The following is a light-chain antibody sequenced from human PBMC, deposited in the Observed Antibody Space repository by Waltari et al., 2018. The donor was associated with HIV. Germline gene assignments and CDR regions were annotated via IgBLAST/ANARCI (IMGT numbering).Light chain of an antibody. CDR2: EVT. J-gene: IGLJ1*01. CDR3: SSYTSSATYV. CDR1: NSDVGSYTR. V-gene: IGLV2-18*02. Sequence: QSALTQPPSVSGSPGPSVTISCTGTNSDVGSYTRVSWYQQTPGTAPKLMIYEVTNRPSGVPDRFSGSKSGNTASLTISGLQAEDEADYYCSSYTSSATYVFGTGTKVTVI.